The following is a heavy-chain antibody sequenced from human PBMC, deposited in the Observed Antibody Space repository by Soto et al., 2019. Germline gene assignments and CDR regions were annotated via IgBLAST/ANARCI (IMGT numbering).Heavy chain of an antibody. CDR2: IYSGGST. J-gene: IGHJ4*02. CDR1: GFTVSSNY. V-gene: IGHV3-53*04. D-gene: IGHD6-19*01. Sequence: RGSLRLSCAASGFTVSSNYMSWVRQAPGKGLEWVSVIYSGGSTYYADSVKGRFTISRHNSKNTLYLQMNSLRAEDTAVYYCARVVDRGIAVHYFDYWGQGTLVTVSS. CDR3: ARVVDRGIAVHYFDY.